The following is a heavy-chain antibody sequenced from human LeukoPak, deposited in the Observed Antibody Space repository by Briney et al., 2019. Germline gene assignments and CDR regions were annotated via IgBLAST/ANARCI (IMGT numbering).Heavy chain of an antibody. CDR3: AAAGPPYYYDSSGYYYYYGMDV. J-gene: IGHJ6*02. D-gene: IGHD3-22*01. CDR2: INHSGST. CDR1: GGSFSGYY. V-gene: IGHV4-34*01. Sequence: SETLSLTCAVYGGSFSGYYWSWIRQPPGKGLEWIGEINHSGSTNYNPSLKSRVTISVDTSKNQFSLKLSSVTAEDTAVYYCAAAGPPYYYDSSGYYYYYGMDVWGQGTTVTVSS.